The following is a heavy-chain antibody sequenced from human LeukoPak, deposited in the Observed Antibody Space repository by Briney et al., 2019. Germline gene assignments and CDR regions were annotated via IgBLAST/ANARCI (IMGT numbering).Heavy chain of an antibody. V-gene: IGHV3-7*01. CDR3: ARDNVRDGGIAAAGTDY. J-gene: IGHJ4*02. CDR2: IKQDGSEK. D-gene: IGHD6-13*01. CDR1: GFIFSTYG. Sequence: PGGSLRLSCAASGFIFSTYGMHWVRQAPGKGLEWVANIKQDGSEKYYVDSVKGRFTISRDNAKNSLYLQMNSLRAEDTAVYYCARDNVRDGGIAAAGTDYWGQGTLVTVSS.